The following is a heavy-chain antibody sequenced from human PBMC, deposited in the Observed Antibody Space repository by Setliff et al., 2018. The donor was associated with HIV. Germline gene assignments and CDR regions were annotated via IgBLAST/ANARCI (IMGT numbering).Heavy chain of an antibody. CDR1: GYTFTSYD. J-gene: IGHJ6*02. CDR3: ARGYSAAGTLYYYGMDV. V-gene: IGHV1-8*01. Sequence: ASVKVSCKASGYTFTSYDINWVRQATGQGLEWMGWMNPNSGNTGYAQKFQGRVTMTTDTSTSTAYMELRSLRSDDTAVYYCARGYSAAGTLYYYGMDVWGQGTTVTVSS. CDR2: MNPNSGNT. D-gene: IGHD6-13*01.